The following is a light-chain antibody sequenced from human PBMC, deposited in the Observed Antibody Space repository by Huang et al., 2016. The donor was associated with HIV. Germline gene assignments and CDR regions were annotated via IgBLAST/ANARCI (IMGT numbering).Light chain of an antibody. J-gene: IGKJ4*01. CDR3: QQFNNYPLT. CDR2: AAS. Sequence: IQLTQSPSSLSASVGDRVTITCRASQGISSFLAWYQQKPGKSPKLLMYAASTLHSGVPLRFSGSGSGTDFTLTISSLQPEDYATYYCQQFNNYPLTFGGGTKVEIK. V-gene: IGKV1-9*01. CDR1: QGISSF.